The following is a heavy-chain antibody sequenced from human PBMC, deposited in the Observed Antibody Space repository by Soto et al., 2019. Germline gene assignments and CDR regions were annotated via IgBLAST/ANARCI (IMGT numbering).Heavy chain of an antibody. V-gene: IGHV4-4*07. D-gene: IGHD3-3*01. CDR2: IYTSGST. CDR3: ARDIPYDFAYGMDV. CDR1: GGSISSYY. J-gene: IGHJ6*02. Sequence: SETLSLTCTVSGGSISSYYWSWIRQPAGKGLEWIGRIYTSGSTNYNPSLKSRVTMSVDTSKNQFSLKLSFVTAADTAVYYCARDIPYDFAYGMDVWGQGTTVTVSS.